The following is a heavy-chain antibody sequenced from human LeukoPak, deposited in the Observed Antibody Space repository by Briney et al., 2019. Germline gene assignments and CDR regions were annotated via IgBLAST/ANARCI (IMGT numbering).Heavy chain of an antibody. Sequence: GGSQRLSCAASGFTFSSYDMSWVPQAPGKGLEWVSGISWNRGSIGYADSVKGRFTISRDNAKNSLYLQMNSLRAEDTALYYCAKDVGIAVACEAFDIWGQGTMVTVSS. CDR3: AKDVGIAVACEAFDI. J-gene: IGHJ3*02. D-gene: IGHD6-19*01. CDR1: GFTFSSYD. CDR2: ISWNRGSI. V-gene: IGHV3-9*01.